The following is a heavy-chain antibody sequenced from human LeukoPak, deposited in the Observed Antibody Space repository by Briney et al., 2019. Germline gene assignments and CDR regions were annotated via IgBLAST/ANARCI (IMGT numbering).Heavy chain of an antibody. CDR3: ARGDTAKAYFDY. D-gene: IGHD5-18*01. CDR1: GFTFSSYW. Sequence: PGGSLRLSCAASGFTFSSYWMHWVRQAPGKGLVWVSRINSDGSSTSYADSVKGRFTISRDNAKNTLYLQMNSLRAEDTAVYYCARGDTAKAYFDYWGQGTLVTVSS. V-gene: IGHV3-74*01. CDR2: INSDGSST. J-gene: IGHJ4*02.